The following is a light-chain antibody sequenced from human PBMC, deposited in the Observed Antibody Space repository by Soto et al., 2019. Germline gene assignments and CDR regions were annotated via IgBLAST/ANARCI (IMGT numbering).Light chain of an antibody. CDR2: AAT. J-gene: IGKJ5*01. CDR1: QGVSSS. Sequence: IRVNLSPPSLSASEGDRVTITCRASQGVSSSLAWYHQQPGKAPKLLIYAATTLQSGVPSRFSGSGSGTDFTLTINSLQPEDFAPYYCQQLHSYPFTFGQGTLLEI. CDR3: QQLHSYPFT. V-gene: IGKV1-9*01.